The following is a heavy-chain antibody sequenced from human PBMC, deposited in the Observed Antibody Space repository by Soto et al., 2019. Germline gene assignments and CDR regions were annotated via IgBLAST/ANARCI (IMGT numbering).Heavy chain of an antibody. Sequence: SLRLSFAAYGFTFSSYAMSWVRQAPGKGLEWVSAISGSGGSTYYADSVKGRFTISRDNSKNALYLQMNSLRAEDTAVYYCAKDTIVEWSSRPYYGMDAWGTGTKVTV. CDR2: ISGSGGST. J-gene: IGHJ6*04. CDR3: AKDTIVEWSSRPYYGMDA. CDR1: GFTFSSYA. D-gene: IGHD3-3*01. V-gene: IGHV3-23*01.